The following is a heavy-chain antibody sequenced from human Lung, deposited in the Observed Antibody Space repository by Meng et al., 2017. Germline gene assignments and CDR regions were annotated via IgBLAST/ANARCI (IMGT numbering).Heavy chain of an antibody. J-gene: IGHJ4*02. CDR2: INRSGST. D-gene: IGHD4-11*01. CDR3: ARGPTTMAHDFDY. V-gene: IGHV4-34*01. CDR1: GGSSCVYY. Sequence: VKIQEGGGGLLKASGILFITCVLPGGSSCVYYWSAIRQTPGKGLEWIGEINRSGSTNYNPSLESRATISVDTSQNNLSLKLSSVTAADSAVYYCARGPTTMAHDFDYWGQGTLVTVSS.